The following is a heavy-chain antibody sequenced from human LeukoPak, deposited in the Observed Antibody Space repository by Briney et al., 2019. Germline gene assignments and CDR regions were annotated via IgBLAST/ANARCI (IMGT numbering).Heavy chain of an antibody. D-gene: IGHD5-12*01. V-gene: IGHV1-46*01. CDR1: GYTFPNYY. CDR2: INPSGGST. Sequence: ASVKVSCKASGYTFPNYYMHWVRQAPGQGLEWMGIINPSGGSTSYAQKFQGRVTMTRDMSTSTVYMELSSLRSEDTAVYYCARVGWLHGSTYFDYWGQGTLVTVSS. J-gene: IGHJ4*02. CDR3: ARVGWLHGSTYFDY.